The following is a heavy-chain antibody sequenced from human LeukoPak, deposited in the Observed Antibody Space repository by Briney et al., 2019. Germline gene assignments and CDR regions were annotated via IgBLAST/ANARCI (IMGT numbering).Heavy chain of an antibody. CDR3: AKGGILTGYQGSYYYYYYMDV. CDR2: IRYDGSNK. J-gene: IGHJ6*03. Sequence: GGSLRLSCAASGFTFSSYGMHWVRQAPGKGLEWVAFIRYDGSNKYYADSVKGRFTISRDNSKNTLYLQMNSLRAEDTAVYYCAKGGILTGYQGSYYYYYYMDVWGKGTTVTISS. CDR1: GFTFSSYG. V-gene: IGHV3-30*02. D-gene: IGHD3-9*01.